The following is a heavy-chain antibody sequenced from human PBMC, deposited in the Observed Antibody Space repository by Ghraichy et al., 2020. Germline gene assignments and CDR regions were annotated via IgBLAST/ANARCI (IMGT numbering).Heavy chain of an antibody. V-gene: IGHV4-59*08. D-gene: IGHD6-13*01. J-gene: IGHJ6*02. CDR3: ARQSYSSSWYDYYGMDV. CDR1: GGSISSYY. CDR2: IYYSGST. Sequence: GSLSLTCTVSGGSISSYYWSWIRQPPGKGLEWIGYIYYSGSTNYNPSLKSRVTISVDTSKNQFSLKLSSVTAADTAVYYCARQSYSSSWYDYYGMDVWGQGTTVTVSS.